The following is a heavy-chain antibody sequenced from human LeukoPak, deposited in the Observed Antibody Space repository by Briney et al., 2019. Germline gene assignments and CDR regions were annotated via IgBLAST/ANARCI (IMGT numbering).Heavy chain of an antibody. D-gene: IGHD2-15*01. CDR3: ARAKIVVVLPDYYYTDV. CDR2: IIPIFGTA. CDR1: GGTFSSYA. J-gene: IGHJ6*03. V-gene: IGHV1-69*06. Sequence: VASVKVSCKASGGTFSSYAISWVRQAPGQGLEWMGGIIPIFGTANYAQKFQGRVTITADKSTSTAYMELSSLRSEDTAVYYCARAKIVVVLPDYYYTDVWGKGTTVTVSS.